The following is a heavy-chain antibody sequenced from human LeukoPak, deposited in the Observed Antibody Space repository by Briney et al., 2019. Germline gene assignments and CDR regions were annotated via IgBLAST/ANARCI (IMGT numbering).Heavy chain of an antibody. D-gene: IGHD6-13*01. CDR1: GGSIRSSYYY. Sequence: KPSETLSLTCTVSGGSIRSSYYYWGWIRQPPGKGLEWIGSIYDSGSTYYNPSLKSRVTISVDTSKNQFSLKLNSVTAADTAVYYCARDSIAAAPFDYWGQGTLVTVSS. V-gene: IGHV4-39*01. J-gene: IGHJ4*02. CDR3: ARDSIAAAPFDY. CDR2: IYDSGST.